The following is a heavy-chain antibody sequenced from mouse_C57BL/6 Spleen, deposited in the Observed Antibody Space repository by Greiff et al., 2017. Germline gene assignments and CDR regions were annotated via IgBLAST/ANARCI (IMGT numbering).Heavy chain of an antibody. Sequence: QVQLQQSGPELVKPGASVKISCKASGYAFSSSWMNWVKQRPGKGLEWIGRIYPGDGDTNYNGKFKGKAILTADKSSSTAYMQLSSLTSEDSAVYFCARSHYYGSSSFDYWGQGTTLTVSS. CDR2: IYPGDGDT. D-gene: IGHD1-1*01. J-gene: IGHJ2*01. CDR1: GYAFSSSW. CDR3: ARSHYYGSSSFDY. V-gene: IGHV1-82*01.